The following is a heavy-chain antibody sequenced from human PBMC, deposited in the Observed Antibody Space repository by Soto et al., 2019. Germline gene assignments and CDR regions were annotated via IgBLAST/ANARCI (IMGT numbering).Heavy chain of an antibody. Sequence: SETLSLTCTVSGGSISSGGYYWSWIRQHPGKGLEWIGYIYYSGSTYYNPSLKSRVTISVDTSKNQFSLKLSSVTAADTAVYYCARVGRGVVVPAAVDYWGQGTPVTVSS. CDR2: IYYSGST. J-gene: IGHJ4*02. V-gene: IGHV4-31*03. CDR3: ARVGRGVVVPAAVDY. CDR1: GGSISSGGYY. D-gene: IGHD2-2*01.